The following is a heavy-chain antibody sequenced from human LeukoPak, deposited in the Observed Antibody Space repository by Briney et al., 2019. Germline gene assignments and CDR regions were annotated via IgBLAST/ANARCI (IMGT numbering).Heavy chain of an antibody. CDR3: ARDEAIFGAGYYYGMDV. CDR1: GGFISSGGHY. CDR2: INYSGST. Sequence: PSQTLSLTCTVSGGFISSGGHYWSWIRQHPGKGLEWIGYINYSGSTFYNPSLKSRVSISVDTSQNQFSLKLSSVTAADTAAYYCARDEAIFGAGYYYGMDVWGQGTTVTVSS. V-gene: IGHV4-31*03. D-gene: IGHD3-3*01. J-gene: IGHJ6*02.